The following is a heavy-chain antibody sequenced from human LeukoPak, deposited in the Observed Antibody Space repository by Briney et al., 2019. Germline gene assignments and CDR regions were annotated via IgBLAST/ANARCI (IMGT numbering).Heavy chain of an antibody. CDR3: ARADVLLWFGELCYFDY. Sequence: ASVKVSCKASGYTFTSYYMHWVRQAPGQGLEWMGIINPSGGSTSYAQKFQGRVTMTRDTSTSTAYMELRSLRSDDTAVYYCARADVLLWFGELCYFDYWGQGTLVTVSS. D-gene: IGHD3-10*01. CDR2: INPSGGST. CDR1: GYTFTSYY. J-gene: IGHJ4*02. V-gene: IGHV1-46*01.